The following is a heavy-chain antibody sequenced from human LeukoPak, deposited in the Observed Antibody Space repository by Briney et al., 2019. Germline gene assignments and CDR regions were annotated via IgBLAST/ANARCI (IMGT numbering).Heavy chain of an antibody. CDR2: IIPIFGTA. D-gene: IGHD2-2*01. Sequence: GASVKVSCKASGGTFSSYAISWVRQAPGQGLEWMGGIIPIFGTANYAQKLQGRVTMTTDTSTSTAYMELRSLRSDDTAVYYCARDPEYCSSTSCYYYYGMDVWGQGTTVTVSS. CDR1: GGTFSSYA. V-gene: IGHV1-69*05. J-gene: IGHJ6*02. CDR3: ARDPEYCSSTSCYYYYGMDV.